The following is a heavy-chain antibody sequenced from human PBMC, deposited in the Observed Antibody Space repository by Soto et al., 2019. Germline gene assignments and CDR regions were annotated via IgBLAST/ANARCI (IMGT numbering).Heavy chain of an antibody. CDR1: GLTFSSYW. CDR3: ARSLAYAFDP. CDR2: IKQDGSEK. V-gene: IGHV3-7*01. Sequence: GGSLRLSCAVSGLTFSSYWMSWVRQAPGKGLEWVAHIKQDGSEKHYVESVKGRFTISRDNAKNSLYLQMNSLRAEDTAVYYCARSLAYAFDPWGQGTLVTVSS. J-gene: IGHJ5*02. D-gene: IGHD2-2*01.